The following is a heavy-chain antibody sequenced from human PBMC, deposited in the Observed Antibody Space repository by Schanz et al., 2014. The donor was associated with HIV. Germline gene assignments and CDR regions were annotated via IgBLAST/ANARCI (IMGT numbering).Heavy chain of an antibody. CDR1: GFSFDDYT. CDR2: ISWNSGSI. Sequence: EVQLVESGGVVVQPGGSLRLSCAASGFSFDDYTMHWVRQAPGKGLEWVSGISWNSGSIGYADSVKGRFTISRDNAKNSLNLQLKSLRAEDTAVYYCARGITGNSYGFDYWGQGALVSVSS. J-gene: IGHJ4*02. D-gene: IGHD5-18*01. CDR3: ARGITGNSYGFDY. V-gene: IGHV3-9*01.